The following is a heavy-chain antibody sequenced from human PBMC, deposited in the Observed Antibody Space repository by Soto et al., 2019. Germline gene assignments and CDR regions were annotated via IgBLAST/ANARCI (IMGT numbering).Heavy chain of an antibody. Sequence: QVQLVQSGAEEKKPGASVKVSCKASGYTFTSYVMHWVRQAPGQRLEWMGWINAGNGNTKYSQKCQGRVTITRDTSASTAYMELSSLRAEDTAVYYCASEAIAAAAVYGMDVWGQGTTVTVSS. CDR1: GYTFTSYV. J-gene: IGHJ6*02. CDR2: INAGNGNT. CDR3: ASEAIAAAAVYGMDV. D-gene: IGHD6-13*01. V-gene: IGHV1-3*05.